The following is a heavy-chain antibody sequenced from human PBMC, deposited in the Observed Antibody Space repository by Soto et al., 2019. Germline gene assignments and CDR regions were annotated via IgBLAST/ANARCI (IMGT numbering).Heavy chain of an antibody. CDR1: GLTLRSYV. Sequence: QVQLVESGGGVVQLGTPLRLSCVGSGLTLRSYVIHWVRQAPGKGLEWAALTSYDGSNKYYDDSVKGRFTISRDNSRNTVDLQMDNLRLEDTALYYCARWGTTGGLDVWGQGTLVSVSS. CDR3: ARWGTTGGLDV. J-gene: IGHJ4*02. D-gene: IGHD3-16*01. CDR2: TSYDGSNK. V-gene: IGHV3-30*19.